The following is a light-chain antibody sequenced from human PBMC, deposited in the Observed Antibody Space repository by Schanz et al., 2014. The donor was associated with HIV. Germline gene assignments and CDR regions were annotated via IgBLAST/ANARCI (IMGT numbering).Light chain of an antibody. V-gene: IGLV2-14*03. CDR3: SSYTSRCTFKV. CDR2: DVS. J-gene: IGLJ3*02. CDR1: SSDIG. Sequence: QSALTQPPSASGSPGQSVAISCTGASSDIGVSWYQQYPGNAPRLMIYDVSNRPSGVSSRFSGSKSGSTASLTISGLQAEDESDYYCSSYTSRCTFKVFGGGTKLTVL.